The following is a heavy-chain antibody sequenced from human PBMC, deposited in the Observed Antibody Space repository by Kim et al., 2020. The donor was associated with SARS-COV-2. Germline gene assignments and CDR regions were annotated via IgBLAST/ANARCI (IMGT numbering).Heavy chain of an antibody. CDR2: INHSGST. CDR1: GGSFSGYY. Sequence: SETLSLTCAVYGGSFSGYYWSWIRQPPGKGLEWIGEINHSGSTNYNPALKSRVTISVDTSKNQFSLKLSSVTAADTAVYYCARGRRWLHYTFDYWGQGTLVTVSS. V-gene: IGHV4-34*01. J-gene: IGHJ4*02. CDR3: ARGRRWLHYTFDY. D-gene: IGHD3-3*01.